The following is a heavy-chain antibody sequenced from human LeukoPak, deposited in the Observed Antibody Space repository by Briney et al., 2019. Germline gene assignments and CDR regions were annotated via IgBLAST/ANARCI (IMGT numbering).Heavy chain of an antibody. CDR1: GGSFSGYY. J-gene: IGHJ5*02. D-gene: IGHD6-13*01. CDR2: INHSGST. V-gene: IGHV4-34*01. Sequence: SGTLSLTCAVYGGSFSGYYWSWIRQPPGKGLEWIGEINHSGSTNYNPSLKSRVTISVDTSKNQFSLKLSSVTAADTAVYYCARGAIAAAGTEWFDPWGQGTLVTVSS. CDR3: ARGAIAAAGTEWFDP.